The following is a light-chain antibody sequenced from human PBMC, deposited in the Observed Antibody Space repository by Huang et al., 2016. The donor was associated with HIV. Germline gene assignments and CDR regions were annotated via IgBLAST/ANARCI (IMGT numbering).Light chain of an antibody. J-gene: IGKJ2*01. Sequence: EIVMTQSPATLSVSPGERATLPCRASQSVRSFLAWYQHKPGQAPRLLIFDASTRASGIPDRFSGSGSGTEFTLTISSLQSEDFAVYYCQHYNNWPPYAFGQGTKLEIK. CDR3: QHYNNWPPYA. V-gene: IGKV3-15*01. CDR1: QSVRSF. CDR2: DAS.